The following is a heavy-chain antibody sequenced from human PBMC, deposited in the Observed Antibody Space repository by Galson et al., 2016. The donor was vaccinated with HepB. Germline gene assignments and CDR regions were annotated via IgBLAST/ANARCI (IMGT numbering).Heavy chain of an antibody. CDR3: ARLIAEAVPTGFDY. Sequence: SVKVSCKASGYTFTGYYTHWVRQAPGQGLEWMGWINPKSGGTNYAQKFQGRLTMTRDTSISTAYIELSRLRSDDTAVYYCARLIAEAVPTGFDYWGQGTLVTVSS. CDR2: INPKSGGT. CDR1: GYTFTGYY. V-gene: IGHV1-2*02. J-gene: IGHJ4*02. D-gene: IGHD6-13*01.